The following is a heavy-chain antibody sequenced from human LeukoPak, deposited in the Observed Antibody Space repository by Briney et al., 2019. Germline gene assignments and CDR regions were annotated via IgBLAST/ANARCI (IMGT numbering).Heavy chain of an antibody. J-gene: IGHJ4*02. D-gene: IGHD2-15*01. Sequence: GGSLRLSCAASGFTFSTYWMTWVRQAPGKGLEWVANIKQDGSERHYVDSIKGRFTISRDNAKKTLYLQMNSLRAEDTAVYYCARDQWWSDYWGQGTLVTVSS. V-gene: IGHV3-7*01. CDR2: IKQDGSER. CDR1: GFTFSTYW. CDR3: ARDQWWSDY.